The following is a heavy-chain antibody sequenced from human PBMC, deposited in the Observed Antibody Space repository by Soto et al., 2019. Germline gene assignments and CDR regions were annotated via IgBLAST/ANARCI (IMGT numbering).Heavy chain of an antibody. Sequence: EVQLVESGGGLVQPGGSLRLSCAASGFTFSSYEMNWVRQAPGKGLEWVSYISSSGSTIYYADSVKGRFTISRDNAKNSLYLQMTSLRAEDTAVYYCARDHSITMFRGVPAYYYYYGMDVWGQGTTVTVSS. V-gene: IGHV3-48*03. CDR3: ARDHSITMFRGVPAYYYYYGMDV. D-gene: IGHD3-10*01. J-gene: IGHJ6*02. CDR1: GFTFSSYE. CDR2: ISSSGSTI.